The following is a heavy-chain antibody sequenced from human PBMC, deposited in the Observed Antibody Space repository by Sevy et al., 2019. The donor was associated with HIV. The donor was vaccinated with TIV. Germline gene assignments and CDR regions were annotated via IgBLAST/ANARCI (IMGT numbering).Heavy chain of an antibody. CDR1: GGSFSGYY. J-gene: IGHJ6*02. CDR2: INHSGST. Sequence: SETLSLTCAVYGGSFSGYYWSWIRQPPGKGLEWIGEINHSGSTNYNPSLKSRVTISVDTSKNQFSLKLSSVTAADTAVYYCARGGGTTHDFWSGYRSLGYYYGMDVWGQGTLVTVSS. CDR3: ARGGGTTHDFWSGYRSLGYYYGMDV. D-gene: IGHD3-3*01. V-gene: IGHV4-34*01.